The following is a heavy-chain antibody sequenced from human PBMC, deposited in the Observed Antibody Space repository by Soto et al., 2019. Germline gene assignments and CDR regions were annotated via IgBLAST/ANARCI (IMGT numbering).Heavy chain of an antibody. Sequence: QVQLVQSGAEVKKPGSSVKVSCKASGGTFSSYGISWVRQAPGQGLEWMGGIIPIFGTANYAQKFQGRVTLTADESTSTAYMALSSLRSEDTAVYYCAREGASVSHIGYWGQGTLVTVSS. J-gene: IGHJ4*02. CDR3: AREGASVSHIGY. CDR1: GGTFSSYG. V-gene: IGHV1-69*01. D-gene: IGHD1-26*01. CDR2: IIPIFGTA.